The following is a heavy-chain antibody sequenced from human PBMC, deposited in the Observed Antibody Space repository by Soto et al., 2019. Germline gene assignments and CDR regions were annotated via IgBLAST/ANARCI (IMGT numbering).Heavy chain of an antibody. Sequence: GASVKVSCKASGYTLTSYGISWVRQAPGQGLEWMGWISAYNGNTNYAQKLQGRVTMTTDTSTSTAYMELRSLRSDDTAVYYCARELGYCISTSCYLNWFDPWAQGTLDIVSS. V-gene: IGHV1-18*01. CDR1: GYTLTSYG. D-gene: IGHD2-2*01. CDR3: ARELGYCISTSCYLNWFDP. CDR2: ISAYNGNT. J-gene: IGHJ5*02.